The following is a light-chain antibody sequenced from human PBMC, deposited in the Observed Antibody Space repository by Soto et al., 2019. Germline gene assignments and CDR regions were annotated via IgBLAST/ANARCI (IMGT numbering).Light chain of an antibody. CDR2: GAS. V-gene: IGKV3-15*01. Sequence: IVMTQSPATLSVSPGERATLSCRASQSVSSNLAWYQQKPGQAPRLLKYGASTRATGIPARFRGSGSGTEFTLTISSLQSEDFAVYYCQQYNNWPLAFGQGTKVEMK. CDR1: QSVSSN. CDR3: QQYNNWPLA. J-gene: IGKJ1*01.